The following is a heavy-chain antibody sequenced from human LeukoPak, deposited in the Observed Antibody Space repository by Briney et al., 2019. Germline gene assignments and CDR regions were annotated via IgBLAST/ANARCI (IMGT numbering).Heavy chain of an antibody. CDR1: GGSFSSYF. D-gene: IGHD3-3*01. V-gene: IGHV4-34*01. CDR3: ARDFWSGHHNWFVP. Sequence: PSETLSLTCAVYGGSFSSYFWTGIRQPPGKGLEWIGEINHSGSTNYNPSLKSRLIMSVDTSKNQFSLNLTSVTAADTAVYYCARDFWSGHHNWFVPWGQGTLVTVSS. CDR2: INHSGST. J-gene: IGHJ5*02.